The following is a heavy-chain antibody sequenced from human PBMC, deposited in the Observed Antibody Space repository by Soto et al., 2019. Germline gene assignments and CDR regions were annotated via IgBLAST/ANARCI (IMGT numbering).Heavy chain of an antibody. CDR3: ARDVFRGVRGPMYGMDV. D-gene: IGHD3-10*01. CDR2: IWYDGSNK. J-gene: IGHJ6*02. CDR1: GFTFSSYG. Sequence: QVQLVESGGGVVQPGRSLRLSCAASGFTFSSYGMHWVRQAPGKGLEWVAVIWYDGSNKYYADSVKGRFTISRDNSKNTLYLQMNSLRAEDTAVYYCARDVFRGVRGPMYGMDVWGQGTTVTVSS. V-gene: IGHV3-33*01.